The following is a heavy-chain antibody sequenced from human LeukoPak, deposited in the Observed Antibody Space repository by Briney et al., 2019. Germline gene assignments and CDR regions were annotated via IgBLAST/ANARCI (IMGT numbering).Heavy chain of an antibody. CDR1: GYSFSSYW. D-gene: IGHD4-17*01. Sequence: GESLKISCTGSGYSFSSYWIAWVRQTPGKGLEWMGIIYPGDSDTRYSPSFQGQVTISADKSINTAYLQWSSLKASDTAIYYCVRQTGGTVITIIDYWGQGTLVTVPS. CDR3: VRQTGGTVITIIDY. J-gene: IGHJ4*02. CDR2: IYPGDSDT. V-gene: IGHV5-51*01.